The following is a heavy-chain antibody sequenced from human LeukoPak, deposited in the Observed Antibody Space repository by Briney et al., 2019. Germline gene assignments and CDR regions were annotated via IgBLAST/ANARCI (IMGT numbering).Heavy chain of an antibody. CDR1: GGSFSGYY. J-gene: IGHJ6*03. V-gene: IGHV4-34*01. CDR3: ARGPSGNYDFWSGYPRLHYYYYMDV. CDR2: INHSGST. D-gene: IGHD3-3*01. Sequence: SETLSLTCAVYGGSFSGYYWSWIRQPPGKGLEWIGEINHSGSTNYNPSLKSRVTLSVDTSKNQFSLKRSSVTAADTAVYYCARGPSGNYDFWSGYPRLHYYYYMDVWGKGTTVTVSS.